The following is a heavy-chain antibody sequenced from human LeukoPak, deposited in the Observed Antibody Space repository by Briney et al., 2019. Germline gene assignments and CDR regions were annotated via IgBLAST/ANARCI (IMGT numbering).Heavy chain of an antibody. J-gene: IGHJ3*02. D-gene: IGHD4-23*01. V-gene: IGHV4-59*01. CDR1: GGSISSYY. CDR3: ARVASRTTVVIPYAFDI. Sequence: SETLSLTCTASGGSISSYYWSWIRQPPGKRLEWIGLVNYSGSTNYKSSLKSRATISVDTSKNQFSLKLSSVTAADTAVYYCARVASRTTVVIPYAFDIWGQGTMVTVSS. CDR2: VNYSGST.